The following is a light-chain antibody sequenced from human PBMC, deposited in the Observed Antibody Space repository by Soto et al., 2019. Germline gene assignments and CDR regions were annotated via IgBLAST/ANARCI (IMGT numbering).Light chain of an antibody. J-gene: IGKJ3*01. Sequence: DLQMTQSPSSLSASIGDRVTITCRASQGIGNSLTWFQQKPGNSPKSLIYDASTLQSGVPSKFSGSGSGTDFTLTISSLQPEDFATYYCQQYKSYPYTFGPGSRVDLK. CDR1: QGIGNS. V-gene: IGKV1-16*02. CDR2: DAS. CDR3: QQYKSYPYT.